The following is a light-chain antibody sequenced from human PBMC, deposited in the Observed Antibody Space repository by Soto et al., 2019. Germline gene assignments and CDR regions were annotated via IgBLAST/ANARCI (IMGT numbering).Light chain of an antibody. CDR1: SRDVGGYNY. CDR3: CSYAGSYTSV. CDR2: DVS. J-gene: IGLJ1*01. Sequence: QSALTQPRSVSGSPGQSVTISCTGTSRDVGGYNYVSWYQQHPGKAPKLLIYDVSKRPSGVPDRFSGSKSGNTASLTISGIQAEDEADYYRCSYAGSYTSVFGTGTKLTVL. V-gene: IGLV2-11*01.